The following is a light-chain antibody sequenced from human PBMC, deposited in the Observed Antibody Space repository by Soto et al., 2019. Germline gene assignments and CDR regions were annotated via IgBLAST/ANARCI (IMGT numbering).Light chain of an antibody. V-gene: IGKV3-11*01. CDR1: QSISFY. CDR3: QQYNNWPIT. CDR2: DAS. J-gene: IGKJ1*01. Sequence: EIVLTQSPSTLSLSPGERATLSCRASQSISFYLTWYQHKPGQAPRLLIYDASNRATGIPARFSGSGYGTDFTLTISSLEPEDFAVYYCQQYNNWPITFGQGTKVDI.